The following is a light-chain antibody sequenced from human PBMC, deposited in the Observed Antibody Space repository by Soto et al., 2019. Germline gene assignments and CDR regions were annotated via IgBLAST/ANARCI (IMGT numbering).Light chain of an antibody. CDR1: SSDVGAYGY. CDR2: EVS. Sequence: QSVLTQPASVSGSPGQSIAISCTGTSSDVGAYGYVSWYQQHPDRAPRLVIYEVSNRPSGVSSRFSGSKSVNTATLTISGLQAEDEADYYCASHTTTNTRVFGTGTKVTVL. V-gene: IGLV2-14*03. J-gene: IGLJ1*01. CDR3: ASHTTTNTRV.